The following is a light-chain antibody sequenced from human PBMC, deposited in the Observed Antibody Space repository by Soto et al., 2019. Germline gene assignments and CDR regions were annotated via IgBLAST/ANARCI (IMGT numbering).Light chain of an antibody. Sequence: QSALTQPPSASGSPGQSVTISCTGTKNDIGVYNYVSWHQQHPGKAPKVIITEVSNRPSGVSNRFSGSKSGNTASLTISGLQAEDEADYYCSSYISSSTFVVFGGGTKLTVL. CDR3: SSYISSSTFVV. V-gene: IGLV2-14*01. J-gene: IGLJ2*01. CDR2: EVS. CDR1: KNDIGVYNY.